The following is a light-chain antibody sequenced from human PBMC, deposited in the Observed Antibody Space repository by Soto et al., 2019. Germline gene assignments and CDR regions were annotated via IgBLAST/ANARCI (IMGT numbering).Light chain of an antibody. Sequence: QSVLTQPPSVSGSPGQSVAISCTGTSSDVGSYNRVAWYQQPPGTAPKLMIYEVSNRPSGVPDRFSGSKSGNTASLTISGLQAEDEADYCSSFKSSSTYVFGTGTKVTV. J-gene: IGLJ1*01. CDR3: SSFKSSSTYV. V-gene: IGLV2-18*02. CDR1: SSDVGSYNR. CDR2: EVS.